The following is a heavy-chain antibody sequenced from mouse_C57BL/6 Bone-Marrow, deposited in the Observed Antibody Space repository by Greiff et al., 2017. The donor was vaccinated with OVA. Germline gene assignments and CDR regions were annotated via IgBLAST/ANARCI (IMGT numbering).Heavy chain of an antibody. V-gene: IGHV1-80*01. CDR3: ARCYYSYHFDY. CDR2: IYPGDGDT. CDR1: GYAFSSYW. D-gene: IGHD2-12*01. J-gene: IGHJ2*01. Sequence: VQLQQSGAELVKPGASVKISCKASGYAFSSYWMNWVKQRPGKGLEWIGQIYPGDGDTNYNGKFKGKATLTADKSSSTAYMPLSSLTSEDSAVYFCARCYYSYHFDYWGQGTTLTVSS.